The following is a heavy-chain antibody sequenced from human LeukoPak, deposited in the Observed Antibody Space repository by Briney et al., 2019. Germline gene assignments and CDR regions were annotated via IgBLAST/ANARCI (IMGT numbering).Heavy chain of an antibody. CDR2: IYYSGRT. V-gene: IGHV4-59*12. D-gene: IGHD3-22*01. J-gene: IGHJ4*02. Sequence: SETLSLTCNVSGGSINSYYWGWFRQPPGKRLESIGYIYYSGRTTYNPSLKSRVTISVDTSTNQISLKLTSVTAADTAVYFCARGTTTGYYHDRSGYYTKWGQGHLVPVSS. CDR3: ARGTTTGYYHDRSGYYTK. CDR1: GGSINSYY.